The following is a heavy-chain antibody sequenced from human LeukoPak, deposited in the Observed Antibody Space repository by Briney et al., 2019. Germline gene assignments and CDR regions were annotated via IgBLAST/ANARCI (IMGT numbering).Heavy chain of an antibody. D-gene: IGHD2-21*01. V-gene: IGHV3-15*01. CDR2: IKGETDGGTT. Sequence: GGSLRLSCAASGFTFSRYAMSWVRHAPGKGLEWVGRIKGETDGGTTDNAAPVKGRFTISRDDSKNTLYLQMNSLKTEDTAVYYCTTFSPRLLGYWGQGTLVTVSS. CDR1: GFTFSRYA. CDR3: TTFSPRLLGY. J-gene: IGHJ4*02.